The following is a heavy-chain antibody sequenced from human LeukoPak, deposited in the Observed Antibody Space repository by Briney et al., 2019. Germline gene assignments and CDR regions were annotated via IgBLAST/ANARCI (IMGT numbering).Heavy chain of an antibody. CDR1: GFTLSGYS. V-gene: IGHV3-21*01. Sequence: GGSLRLSCVASGFTLSGYSMNWVRQAPGKGLEWVSSISSSSTYIYYADSVKGRFTISRDNAKNSLYLQMNSLRAEDTAVYYCAREKGDYDFWSGPRGAGFDPWGQGTLVTVSS. J-gene: IGHJ5*02. CDR2: ISSSSTYI. D-gene: IGHD3-3*01. CDR3: AREKGDYDFWSGPRGAGFDP.